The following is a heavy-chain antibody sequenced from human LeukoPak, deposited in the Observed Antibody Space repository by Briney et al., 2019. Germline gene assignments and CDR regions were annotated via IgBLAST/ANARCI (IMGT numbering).Heavy chain of an antibody. D-gene: IGHD3-16*01. CDR1: GFRLSNHA. CDR3: ARDISGGGLDY. J-gene: IGHJ4*02. Sequence: GRSLRLSCAASGFRLSNHAMHWVRQAPGKGLEWVAMISCDVNIKYYGDSVKGRFAVSRDNSKNTLSLQMNSLRPEDTALYYCARDISGGGLDYWGQGTLVTVST. CDR2: ISCDVNIK. V-gene: IGHV3-30*03.